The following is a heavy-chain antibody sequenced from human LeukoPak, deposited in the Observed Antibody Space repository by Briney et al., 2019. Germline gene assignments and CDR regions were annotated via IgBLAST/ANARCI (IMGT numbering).Heavy chain of an antibody. D-gene: IGHD3-10*01. CDR3: AKDLGLLWFGELTCPDY. V-gene: IGHV3-23*01. CDR2: IGGTGVRT. Sequence: GGSLRLSCASSGFTFSSYAMSWVRQAPGKGLEWVSTIGGTGVRTYYADSVKGRFTISRDNSKNTLYLQMNSLRAEDTAVYYCAKDLGLLWFGELTCPDYWGQGTLVTVSS. CDR1: GFTFSSYA. J-gene: IGHJ4*02.